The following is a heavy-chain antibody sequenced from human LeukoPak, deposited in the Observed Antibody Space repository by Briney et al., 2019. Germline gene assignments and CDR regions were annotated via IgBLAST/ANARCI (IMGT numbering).Heavy chain of an antibody. D-gene: IGHD6-13*01. CDR3: ARGAIAAAGSNWFDP. J-gene: IGHJ5*02. CDR2: ISAYNGNT. Sequence: ASVKVSCKASVYTFTSYGISWVRQAPGQGLEWMGWISAYNGNTNYAQKLQGRVTMTTDTSTSTAYMELRSLRSDDTAVYYCARGAIAAAGSNWFDPWGQGTLVTVSS. V-gene: IGHV1-18*04. CDR1: VYTFTSYG.